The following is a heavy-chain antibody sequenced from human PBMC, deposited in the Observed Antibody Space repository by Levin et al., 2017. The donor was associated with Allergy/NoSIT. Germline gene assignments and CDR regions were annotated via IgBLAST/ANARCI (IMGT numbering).Heavy chain of an antibody. Sequence: GESLKISCAASRFTFSSYRMKWVRQAPGKGLEWVSSISSTSSDIYYADSVKGRFTISRDNAKNSLYLQMNSLRVEDTAVYYCVRYEGNWFDPWGQGTLVTVSS. D-gene: IGHD3-10*01. J-gene: IGHJ5*02. CDR3: VRYEGNWFDP. V-gene: IGHV3-21*01. CDR2: ISSTSSDI. CDR1: RFTFSSYR.